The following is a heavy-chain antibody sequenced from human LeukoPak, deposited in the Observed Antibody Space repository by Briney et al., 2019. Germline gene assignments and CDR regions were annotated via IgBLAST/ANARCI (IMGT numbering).Heavy chain of an antibody. Sequence: ASVKVSCKASGYTFTGYYMHWVRQAPGQGLEWMGRINPNSGGTNYAQKFQGRVTMTGDTSISTAYMELSRLRSDDTAVYYCARRTGDPGYFDLWGRGTLVTVSS. D-gene: IGHD2-21*01. V-gene: IGHV1-2*06. CDR3: ARRTGDPGYFDL. CDR1: GYTFTGYY. CDR2: INPNSGGT. J-gene: IGHJ2*01.